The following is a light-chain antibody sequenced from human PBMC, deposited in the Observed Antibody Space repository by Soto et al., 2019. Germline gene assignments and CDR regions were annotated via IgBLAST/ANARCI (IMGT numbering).Light chain of an antibody. CDR2: AAS. CDR1: QGISSY. Sequence: DIQLTQSPSFLSASVGDRVTITCRASQGISSYLAWYQQKPGKAPKLLIYAASNLQSGVSSRFSGSGSGTEFTLTISSLQPEDFATYYCQQLNSYPLTFGGGAKVEIK. J-gene: IGKJ4*01. V-gene: IGKV1-9*01. CDR3: QQLNSYPLT.